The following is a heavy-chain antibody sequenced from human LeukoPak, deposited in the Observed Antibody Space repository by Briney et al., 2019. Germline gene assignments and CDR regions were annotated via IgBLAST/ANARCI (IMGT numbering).Heavy chain of an antibody. Sequence: GGSLRLSCAASSFTVSSSYMTWVRQAPGKGLKWVSIIYSGGSTYYADSVKGRFTISRDISKNTLYLQMNSLRAEDTAVYYCARLPSGDYWGQGTLVTVSS. J-gene: IGHJ4*02. CDR1: SFTVSSSY. V-gene: IGHV3-66*04. CDR3: ARLPSGDY. CDR2: IYSGGST. D-gene: IGHD3-10*01.